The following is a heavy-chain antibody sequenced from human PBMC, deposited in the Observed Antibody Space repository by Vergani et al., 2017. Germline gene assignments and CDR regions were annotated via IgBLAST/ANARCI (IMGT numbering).Heavy chain of an antibody. V-gene: IGHV4-30-4*08. CDR2: IYYSEST. J-gene: IGHJ6*02. Sequence: QVQLQESGPGLVKPSQTLSLTCTVSGGSISSGDYYWSWIRQPPGKGLEWIGYIYYSESTYYNPSLKSRVTISVDTSKNQFSLKLSSVTAADTAVYYCARERWLQFTDWYYGMDVWGQGTTVTVSS. CDR3: ARERWLQFTDWYYGMDV. CDR1: GGSISSGDYY. D-gene: IGHD5-24*01.